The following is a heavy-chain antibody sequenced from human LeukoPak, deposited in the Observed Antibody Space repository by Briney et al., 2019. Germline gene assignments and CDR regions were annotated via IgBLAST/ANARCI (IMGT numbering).Heavy chain of an antibody. CDR2: INPNRVGT. Sequence: GSVKVSCEASGYTFTGYDMNWVRQAPGQGLDWRGRINPNRVGTNYAKKFQGRVTMTRDTSISTAYMELSRLRSDDTAVYYCLGIEIVGATDYWGQGTLVSVS. J-gene: IGHJ4*02. CDR3: LGIEIVGATDY. D-gene: IGHD1-26*01. CDR1: GYTFTGYD. V-gene: IGHV1-2*06.